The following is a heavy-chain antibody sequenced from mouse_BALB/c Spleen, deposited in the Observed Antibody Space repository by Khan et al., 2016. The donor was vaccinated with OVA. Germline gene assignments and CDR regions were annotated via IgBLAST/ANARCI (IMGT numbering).Heavy chain of an antibody. J-gene: IGHJ4*01. CDR1: GYTFTTAG. CDR3: ARGGAAYYRNDGGAMEY. D-gene: IGHD2-14*01. CDR2: INTHSGVP. V-gene: IGHV9-4*02. Sequence: QVQLKQSGPELKKPGETVRISCKASGYTFTTAGIQWVQKMPGKGLKWIGWINTHSGVPKYAEDFKGRFAFSLEISVNTAYLQITNLKNENTVTYFCARGGAAYYRNDGGAMEYWGQGTSVTVAS.